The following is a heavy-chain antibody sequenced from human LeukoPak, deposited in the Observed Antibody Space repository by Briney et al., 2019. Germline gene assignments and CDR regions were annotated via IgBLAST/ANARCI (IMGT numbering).Heavy chain of an antibody. D-gene: IGHD3-3*01. CDR1: GYTFTSYG. CDR3: ARDWRFLDPTDINYFDY. J-gene: IGHJ4*02. V-gene: IGHV1-18*01. CDR2: ISAYNGNT. Sequence: ASVKVSCKASGYTFTSYGISWVRQAPGQGLEWMGWISAYNGNTNYAQKLQGRVTMTTDTSTSTAYMELRSLRSDDTAVYYCARDWRFLDPTDINYFDYWGQGTLVTVSS.